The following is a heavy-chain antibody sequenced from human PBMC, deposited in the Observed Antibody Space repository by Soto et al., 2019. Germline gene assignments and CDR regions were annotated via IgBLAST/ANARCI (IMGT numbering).Heavy chain of an antibody. CDR1: GFAFNIYW. CDR2: INKNSTYE. CDR3: IRGPRATSAGTSAH. Sequence: CSLTASCPVSGFAFNIYWMHWSAKVPGKGPVWVARINKNSTYEDYADTVKGRFTISRDNPKAPLYLQMNDVRAENSALYHCIRGPRATSAGTSAHWGQGTLVTVSS. J-gene: IGHJ4*02. V-gene: IGHV3-74*01. D-gene: IGHD6-13*01.